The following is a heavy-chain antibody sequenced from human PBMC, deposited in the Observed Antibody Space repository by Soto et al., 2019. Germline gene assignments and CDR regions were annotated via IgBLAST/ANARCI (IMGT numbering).Heavy chain of an antibody. J-gene: IGHJ5*02. CDR1: GGSFSGYY. Sequence: QVQLQQWGAGLLKPSETLSLTCAVYGGSFSGYYWSWIRQPPGKGLEWIGEINHSGSTNYNPSLKRRVTTSVDTSKNQFSLKLSSVTAADTAVYYCARDGYSSGWYGWFDPWGQGTLVTVSS. D-gene: IGHD6-19*01. CDR3: ARDGYSSGWYGWFDP. CDR2: INHSGST. V-gene: IGHV4-34*01.